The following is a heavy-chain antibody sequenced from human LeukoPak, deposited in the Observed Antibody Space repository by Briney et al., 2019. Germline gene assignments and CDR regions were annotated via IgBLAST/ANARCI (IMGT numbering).Heavy chain of an antibody. J-gene: IGHJ4*02. CDR3: ARVFYDFWSGWWAGDPFPYYFDY. CDR2: IIPIFGTA. CDR1: GGTFSSYA. V-gene: IGHV1-69*13. Sequence: VASVKVSCKASGGTFSSYAISWVRQAPGQGLEWMGGIIPIFGTANYAQKFQGRVTITADESTSTAYMELSSLRSEDTAVYYCARVFYDFWSGWWAGDPFPYYFDYWGQGTLVTVSS. D-gene: IGHD3-3*01.